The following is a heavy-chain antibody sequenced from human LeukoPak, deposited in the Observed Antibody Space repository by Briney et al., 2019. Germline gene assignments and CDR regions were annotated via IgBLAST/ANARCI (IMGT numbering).Heavy chain of an antibody. CDR2: IRSKANSYAT. D-gene: IGHD1/OR15-1a*01. V-gene: IGHV3-73*01. CDR3: TRRNLKLTNKDAFDI. Sequence: GGSLRLSCAASGFTFSGSAMHWVRQASGKGLEWVGRIRSKANSYATAYAASVKGRLTISRDDSKNTAYLQMNSLKTEDTAVYYCTRRNLKLTNKDAFDIWGQGTMVTVSS. J-gene: IGHJ3*02. CDR1: GFTFSGSA.